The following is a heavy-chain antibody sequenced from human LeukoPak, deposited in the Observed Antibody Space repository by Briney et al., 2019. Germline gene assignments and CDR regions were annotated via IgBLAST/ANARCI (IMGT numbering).Heavy chain of an antibody. J-gene: IGHJ4*02. V-gene: IGHV4-59*02. CDR2: IYYSGNT. Sequence: SEPLSLTCTVSGASVSSYYWSWIRQPPGKGLEWIGYIYYSGNTNYNPSLDGRATLSVDTSKNQFSLRLTSVTAADSAVYYCARVRVGGTFYYFDYWGQGTLVTVSS. D-gene: IGHD2/OR15-2a*01. CDR3: ARVRVGGTFYYFDY. CDR1: GASVSSYY.